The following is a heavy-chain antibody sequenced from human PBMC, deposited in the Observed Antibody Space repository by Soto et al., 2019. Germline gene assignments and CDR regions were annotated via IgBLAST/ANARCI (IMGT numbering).Heavy chain of an antibody. J-gene: IGHJ3*02. V-gene: IGHV3-23*01. CDR1: GFTFSSYA. Sequence: PGGSLRLSCAASGFTFSSYAMSWVRQAPGKGLEWVSAISGSGGSTYYADSVKGRFTISRDNSKNTLYLQMNSLRAEDTAVYYCAKDWGSLRFLEWPTAPKGGAFDIWGQGTMVTVSS. D-gene: IGHD3-3*01. CDR2: ISGSGGST. CDR3: AKDWGSLRFLEWPTAPKGGAFDI.